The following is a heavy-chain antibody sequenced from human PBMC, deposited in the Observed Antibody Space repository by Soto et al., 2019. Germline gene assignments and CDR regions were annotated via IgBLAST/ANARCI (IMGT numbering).Heavy chain of an antibody. V-gene: IGHV5-51*01. J-gene: IGHJ6*02. D-gene: IGHD2-15*01. Sequence: HGESLKISCKGSGYSFTSYWIGWVRQMPGKGLEWMGIIYPSDSDTRYSPSFQGQVTISADKSISTAYLQWSSLKASDTAMYYCASQLLGGPYYYPYARGVWGRGTTVTVCS. CDR3: ASQLLGGPYYYPYARGV. CDR1: GYSFTSYW. CDR2: IYPSDSDT.